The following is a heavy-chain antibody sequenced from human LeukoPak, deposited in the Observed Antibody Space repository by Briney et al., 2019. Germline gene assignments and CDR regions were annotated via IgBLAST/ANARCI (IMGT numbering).Heavy chain of an antibody. CDR2: IYTSGNT. V-gene: IGHV4-4*07. D-gene: IGHD2-2*01. J-gene: IGHJ4*02. CDR1: GVSISTYY. Sequence: SETLSLTCTVSGVSISTYYWSWLRQPAGKGLEWIGRIYTSGNTNFNPSLKSRVTMSVDTSKNQFSLKLISVTAADTAVYYCARDGPAASDYWGQGTLVTVSS. CDR3: ARDGPAASDY.